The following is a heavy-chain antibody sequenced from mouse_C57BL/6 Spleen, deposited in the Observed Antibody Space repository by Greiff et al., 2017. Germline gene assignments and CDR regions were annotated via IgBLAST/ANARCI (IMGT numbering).Heavy chain of an antibody. V-gene: IGHV1-72*01. CDR3: ARHYGSSSFAY. CDR2: IDPNSGGT. Sequence: VKLQQPGAELVKPGASVKLSCKASGYTFTSYWMHWVKQRPGRGLEWIGRIDPNSGGTKYNEKFKSKATLTVDKPSSTAYMQLSSLTSEDSAVYYCARHYGSSSFAYWGQGTLVTVSA. CDR1: GYTFTSYW. D-gene: IGHD1-1*01. J-gene: IGHJ3*01.